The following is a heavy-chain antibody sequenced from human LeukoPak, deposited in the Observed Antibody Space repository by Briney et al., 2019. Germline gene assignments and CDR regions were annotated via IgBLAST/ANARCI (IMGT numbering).Heavy chain of an antibody. D-gene: IGHD3-3*01. J-gene: IGHJ3*02. CDR2: IYHSGST. V-gene: IGHV4-4*02. CDR3: ARGPLYYDFWSGPADDAFDI. Sequence: PSETLSLTCTVSGGSISSSNWWSWVRQPPGKGLEWIGEIYHSGSTNYNPSLKSRVTISVDKSKNQFSLKLSSVTAADTAVYYCARGPLYYDFWSGPADDAFDIWGQGTMVTVSS. CDR1: GGSISSSNW.